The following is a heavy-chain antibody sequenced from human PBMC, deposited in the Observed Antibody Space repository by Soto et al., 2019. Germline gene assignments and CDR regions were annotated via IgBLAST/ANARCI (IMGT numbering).Heavy chain of an antibody. CDR2: IYYSGST. Sequence: PSETLSLTCTVSGGSISSGDYYWSWIRQPPGKGLEWIGYIYYSGSTYYNPSLKSRVTISVDTSKNQFSLKLSSVTAADTAVYYCARDGAGYRKYYCYGMDVWGQGTTVTVSS. J-gene: IGHJ6*02. V-gene: IGHV4-30-4*01. D-gene: IGHD5-18*01. CDR3: ARDGAGYRKYYCYGMDV. CDR1: GGSISSGDYY.